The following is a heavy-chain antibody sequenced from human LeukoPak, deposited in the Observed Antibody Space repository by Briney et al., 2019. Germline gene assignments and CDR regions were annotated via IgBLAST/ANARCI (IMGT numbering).Heavy chain of an antibody. CDR2: LDSEDGET. CDR3: AREGYYDFWSGYYTGEAFDI. D-gene: IGHD3-3*01. Sequence: ASVKVSCKVSGYTLTELSIHWVRQAPGKGLEWMGGLDSEDGETTYAQKFQGRVTITRNTSISTAYMELSSLRSEDTAVYYCAREGYYDFWSGYYTGEAFDIWSQGTMVTVSS. J-gene: IGHJ3*02. V-gene: IGHV1-24*01. CDR1: GYTLTELS.